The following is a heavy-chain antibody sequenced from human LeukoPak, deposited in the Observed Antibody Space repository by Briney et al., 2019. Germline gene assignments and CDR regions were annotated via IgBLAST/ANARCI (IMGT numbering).Heavy chain of an antibody. CDR1: GGSISSGDYY. D-gene: IGHD2-2*01. J-gene: IGHJ6*02. CDR3: ARARYQLLYAMDV. Sequence: SETLSLTCTVSGGSISSGDYYWSWIRQPPGKGLEWIGYIYYSGSTNYNPSLKSRVTISLDTSKNQFSLKLNSVTAADTAVYYCARARYQLLYAMDVWGQGTTVTVSS. V-gene: IGHV4-61*08. CDR2: IYYSGST.